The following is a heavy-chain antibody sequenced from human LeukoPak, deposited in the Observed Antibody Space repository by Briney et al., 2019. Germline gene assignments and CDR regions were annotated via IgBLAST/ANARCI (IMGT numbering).Heavy chain of an antibody. Sequence: ASVKVSCKASGYTFTSYGISWVRQAPGQGLEWMGWISAYNGNTNYAQKLQGRVTMTTDTSTSTAYMELRSLRSDDTAVYYCAGPVVVVPAAILTSDYYYGMDVWGQGTTVTVSS. J-gene: IGHJ6*02. V-gene: IGHV1-18*01. CDR1: GYTFTSYG. CDR2: ISAYNGNT. CDR3: AGPVVVVPAAILTSDYYYGMDV. D-gene: IGHD2-2*01.